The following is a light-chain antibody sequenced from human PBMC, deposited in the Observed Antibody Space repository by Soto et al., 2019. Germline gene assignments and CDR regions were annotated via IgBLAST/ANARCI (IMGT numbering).Light chain of an antibody. CDR1: NIGSKS. V-gene: IGLV3-21*02. CDR3: QVWHIISDHVV. CDR2: GDS. Sequence: SYELTQPPSVSVAPGQTARITCEGNNIGSKSVHWYQQKPGQAPVLVVYGDSDRPSGTPERFSGSDSGNTATLTIGGVEAGDEADYYCQVWHIISDHVVFGGGTKLNVL. J-gene: IGLJ2*01.